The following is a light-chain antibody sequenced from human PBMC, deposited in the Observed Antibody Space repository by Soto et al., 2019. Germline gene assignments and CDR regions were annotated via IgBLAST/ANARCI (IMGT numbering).Light chain of an antibody. V-gene: IGKV1-9*01. CDR2: GAV. Sequence: IQLTQSPSSLSASIGDRVTITCRASQGISNYLAWYQQKPGKAPKLLIYGAVTLQSGVPSRFSGSGLGTDFTLTISILQPDYLATYYCQQLNNFPPFTFGPGTKVDLK. CDR3: QQLNNFPPFT. J-gene: IGKJ3*01. CDR1: QGISNY.